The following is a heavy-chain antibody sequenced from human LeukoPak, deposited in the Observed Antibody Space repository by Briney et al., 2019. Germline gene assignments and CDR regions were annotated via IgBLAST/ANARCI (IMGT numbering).Heavy chain of an antibody. V-gene: IGHV1-69*05. CDR2: IIPIFGTA. J-gene: IGHJ4*02. D-gene: IGHD5-18*01. Sequence: SVKVSCKASGGTFSSYAISWVRQAPGQGLEWTGGIIPIFGTANYAQKSQGRVTITTDESTSTAYMELSSLRSEDTAVYYCARGYSYGYGAFDYWGQGTLVTVSS. CDR1: GGTFSSYA. CDR3: ARGYSYGYGAFDY.